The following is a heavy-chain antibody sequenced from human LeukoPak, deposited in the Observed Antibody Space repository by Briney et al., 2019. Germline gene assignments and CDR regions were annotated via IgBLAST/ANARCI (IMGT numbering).Heavy chain of an antibody. V-gene: IGHV3-7*01. J-gene: IGHJ4*02. Sequence: GGSLRLSCAASGFTFSNYFMSWIRQAPGKGLDWVANIKQDGSEKYYVDSVKGRFTISRDNAKNSLYLQMDSLRAEDTAAYYCARGPSGYHNTGGQGTLVTVSS. CDR3: ARGPSGYHNT. CDR2: IKQDGSEK. D-gene: IGHD5-12*01. CDR1: GFTFSNYF.